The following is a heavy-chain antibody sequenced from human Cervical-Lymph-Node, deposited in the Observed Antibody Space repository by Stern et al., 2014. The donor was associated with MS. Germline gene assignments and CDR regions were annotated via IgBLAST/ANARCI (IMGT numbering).Heavy chain of an antibody. J-gene: IGHJ3*01. CDR1: GFSFSDYW. V-gene: IGHV3-7*01. CDR3: ARDWGISSGSDAFDL. D-gene: IGHD5-18*01. Sequence: EVQLVESGGGLVQPGGSLRLSCVVSGFSFSDYWMSWVRQAPGKGLEWVANIKQDGSEIYYADAVKGRFTISRDNAKKSIFLQMRNLRVEDTAVYYCARDWGISSGSDAFDLWGQGTMVTVYS. CDR2: IKQDGSEI.